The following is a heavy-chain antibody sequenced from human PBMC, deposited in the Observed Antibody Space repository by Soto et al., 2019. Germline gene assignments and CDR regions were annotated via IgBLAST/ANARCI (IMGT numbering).Heavy chain of an antibody. J-gene: IGHJ4*02. D-gene: IGHD3-3*01. CDR2: IYYSGST. Sequence: SETLSLTCTVSGGSISSSSYYWGWIRQPPGKGLEWIGSIYYSGSTYYNPSLKSRVTISVDTSKNQFSLKLSSVTAADTAVYYCARHRITIFGVVISQFDYWGQGTLVTVSS. V-gene: IGHV4-39*01. CDR3: ARHRITIFGVVISQFDY. CDR1: GGSISSSSYY.